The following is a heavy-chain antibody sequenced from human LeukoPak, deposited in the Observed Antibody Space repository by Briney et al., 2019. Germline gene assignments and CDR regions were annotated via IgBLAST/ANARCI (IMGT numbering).Heavy chain of an antibody. CDR3: AKDLSSSRFPRNWFDP. D-gene: IGHD6-13*01. CDR2: ISGSGGST. Sequence: PGGSLRLSCAASGFTFSSHAMSWVRQAPGKGLEWVSAISGSGGSTYYADSVKGRFTISRDNSKNTLYLQMNSLRAEDTAVYYCAKDLSSSRFPRNWFDPWGQGTLVTVSS. V-gene: IGHV3-23*01. CDR1: GFTFSSHA. J-gene: IGHJ5*02.